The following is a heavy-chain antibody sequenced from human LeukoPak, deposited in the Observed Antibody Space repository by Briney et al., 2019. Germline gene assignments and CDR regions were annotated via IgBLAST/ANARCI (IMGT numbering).Heavy chain of an antibody. D-gene: IGHD5-18*01. CDR3: AREEYSYGYFDY. CDR2: IYSGGST. CDR1: GFTVSSNY. Sequence: GGSLRLSCAASGFTVSSNYMSWVRQAPGKGLEWVSVIYSGGSTYCADSVKGRFTISRDNSKNALYLQMNSLRAEDTAVYYCAREEYSYGYFDYWGQGTLVTVSS. V-gene: IGHV3-53*01. J-gene: IGHJ4*02.